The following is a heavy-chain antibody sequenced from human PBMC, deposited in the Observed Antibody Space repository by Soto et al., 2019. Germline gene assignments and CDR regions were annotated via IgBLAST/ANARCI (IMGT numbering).Heavy chain of an antibody. Sequence: HITLKESGPTLVKPTQTLTLTCTFSGFSRSNYAVGVGWIRQPPGKALEWLELIYWDDDKRYSPSLKNRLTITKDTSRKQVVLTMTNMEPVDSATYYCALGHGAARSTYFDAWGQGTLVTVS. CDR1: GFSRSNYAVG. CDR3: ALGHGAARSTYFDA. D-gene: IGHD3-9*01. J-gene: IGHJ5*02. V-gene: IGHV2-5*02. CDR2: IYWDDDK.